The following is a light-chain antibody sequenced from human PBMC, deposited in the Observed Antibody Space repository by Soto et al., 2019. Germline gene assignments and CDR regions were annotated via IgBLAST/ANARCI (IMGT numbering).Light chain of an antibody. CDR3: MQALQTPS. Sequence: DIVMPQAPLALSFPPGRPASISYRSSQSLLHSNGYNYLDWDLQKPGQSPQLLIYFGSNRASGVPDRLSGSGSGTDFTLKISRADAENARVYYCMQALQTPSFGQGTRLEIK. CDR2: FGS. CDR1: QSLLHSNGYNY. J-gene: IGKJ5*01. V-gene: IGKV2-28*01.